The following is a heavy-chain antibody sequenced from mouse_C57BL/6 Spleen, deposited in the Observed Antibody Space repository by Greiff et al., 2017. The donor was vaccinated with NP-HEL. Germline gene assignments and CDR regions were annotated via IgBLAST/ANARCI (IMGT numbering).Heavy chain of an antibody. J-gene: IGHJ4*01. CDR3: ARVKGYAMDY. Sequence: VQLQQSGAELVRPGTSVKLSCKASGYAFTNYLIEWVKQRPGQGLEWIGVINPGSGGTNYNEKFKGKATLTADKSSSTAYMQLSSLTSEDSAVYFCARVKGYAMDYWGQGTSVTVSS. CDR2: INPGSGGT. D-gene: IGHD1-3*01. CDR1: GYAFTNYL. V-gene: IGHV1-54*01.